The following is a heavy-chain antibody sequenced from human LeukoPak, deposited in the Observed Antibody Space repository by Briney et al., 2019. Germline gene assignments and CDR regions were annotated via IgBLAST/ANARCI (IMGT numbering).Heavy chain of an antibody. D-gene: IGHD2-2*01. CDR2: IYYSGST. CDR3: ARHVGGGSSTGFDI. CDR1: GGSMSSYY. V-gene: IGHV4-59*08. Sequence: PSETLSLPCTVSGGSMSSYYWSWIRQPPGKGLEWIAYIYYSGSTSYNPSLKSRVTILVDTSNNQFSLKLSSVTAADTAVYYCARHVGGGSSTGFDIWGQGTLVTVSS. J-gene: IGHJ4*02.